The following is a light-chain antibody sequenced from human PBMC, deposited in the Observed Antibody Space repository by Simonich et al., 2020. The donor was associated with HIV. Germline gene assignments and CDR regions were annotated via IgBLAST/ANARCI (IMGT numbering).Light chain of an antibody. CDR2: DAS. CDR1: QSVSSY. V-gene: IGKV3-11*01. J-gene: IGKJ3*01. Sequence: EIVLTQSPATLSLSPGERATLSRRASQSVSSYLAWSQQKPGKAPRLLIYDASNRATCIPARFSGSGSGTDFTLTISSLEPEDFAVYYCQQRSNWPPKFTFGPGTKVDIK. CDR3: QQRSNWPPKFT.